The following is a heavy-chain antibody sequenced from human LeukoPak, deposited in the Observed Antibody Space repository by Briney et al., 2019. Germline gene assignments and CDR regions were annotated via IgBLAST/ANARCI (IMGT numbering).Heavy chain of an antibody. V-gene: IGHV7-4-1*02. CDR3: ARAPVLRMIVRWFDP. J-gene: IGHJ5*02. Sequence: ASVKVSCKASGYTFTSYAMNWVRQAPGQGLEWMGWINTNTGKPTYAQSFTGRFVFSLDTSVSTAYLQISSLKAEDTAVYYCARAPVLRMIVRWFDPWGQGTLVTVSS. CDR1: GYTFTSYA. D-gene: IGHD3-3*01. CDR2: INTNTGKP.